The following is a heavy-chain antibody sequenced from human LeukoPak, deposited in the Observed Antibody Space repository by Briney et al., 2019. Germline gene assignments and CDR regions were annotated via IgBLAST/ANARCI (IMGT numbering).Heavy chain of an antibody. V-gene: IGHV4-31*03. J-gene: IGHJ6*02. CDR3: ARKGLEWLLPDLYYGMDV. CDR2: IYYSGST. D-gene: IGHD3-3*01. Sequence: SQTLSLTCTVSGGSISSGGYYWSWIRQHPGKGLEGIGYIYYSGSTYYNPSPKRRVTLSVDTSKNQFSLKLSSVTAADTAVYYCARKGLEWLLPDLYYGMDVWGQGTTVTVSS. CDR1: GGSISSGGYY.